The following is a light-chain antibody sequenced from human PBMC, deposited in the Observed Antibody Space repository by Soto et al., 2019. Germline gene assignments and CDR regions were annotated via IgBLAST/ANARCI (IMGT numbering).Light chain of an antibody. V-gene: IGKV1D-8*02. Sequence: AIQFTQSPSLLSASTGDRVTITCRISQDISSYLAWYQQKPGKAPDLLIYAASTLQSGVPSRFSGSGSGTDFTLTINYLESEDFATYYCQQYYNFPWTFGQGTKVDI. CDR2: AAS. J-gene: IGKJ1*01. CDR1: QDISSY. CDR3: QQYYNFPWT.